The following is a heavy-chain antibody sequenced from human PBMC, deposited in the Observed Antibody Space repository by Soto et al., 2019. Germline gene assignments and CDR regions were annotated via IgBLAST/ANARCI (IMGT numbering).Heavy chain of an antibody. D-gene: IGHD1-26*01. Sequence: QVQLVQSGAEVKKPGSSVKVSCKASGGTSNTYAITWVRQAPGQGLEWLGGIIPLFGTRNYAQKFQGRVTSPAEESTRTAYMGLSSLRSEDTAVYYCATGAQWELPLYWGQGTLVTVSS. V-gene: IGHV1-69*12. J-gene: IGHJ4*02. CDR3: ATGAQWELPLY. CDR2: IIPLFGTR. CDR1: GGTSNTYA.